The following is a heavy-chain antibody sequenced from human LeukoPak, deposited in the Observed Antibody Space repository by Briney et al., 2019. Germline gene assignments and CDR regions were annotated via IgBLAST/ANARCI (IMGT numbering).Heavy chain of an antibody. D-gene: IGHD1-26*01. J-gene: IGHJ5*02. V-gene: IGHV4-4*07. CDR3: ARDVKWELVRWFDP. CDR1: GGSISSYY. Sequence: SETLSLTCTVSGGSISSYYWSWIRQPAGKGLEWIGRIYTSGSTNYNPSLRSRVTMSVDTSKNQFSLKLSSVTAADTAVYYCARDVKWELVRWFDPWGQGTLVTVSS. CDR2: IYTSGST.